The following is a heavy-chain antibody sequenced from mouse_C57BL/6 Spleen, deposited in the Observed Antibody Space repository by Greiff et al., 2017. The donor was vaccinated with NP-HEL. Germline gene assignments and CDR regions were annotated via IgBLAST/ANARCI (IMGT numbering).Heavy chain of an antibody. CDR2: IDPANGNT. CDR1: GFNIKNTY. V-gene: IGHV14-3*01. Sequence: EVQGVESVAELVRPGASVKLSCTASGFNIKNTYMHWVKQRPEQGLEWIGRIDPANGNTKYAPKFQGKATITADTSSNTAYLQLSSLTSEDTAIYYCARSYDYDWYFDVWGTGTTVTVSS. D-gene: IGHD2-4*01. J-gene: IGHJ1*03. CDR3: ARSYDYDWYFDV.